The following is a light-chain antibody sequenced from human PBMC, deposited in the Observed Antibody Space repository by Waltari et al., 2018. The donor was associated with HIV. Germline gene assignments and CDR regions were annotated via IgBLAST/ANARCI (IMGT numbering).Light chain of an antibody. Sequence: EVVLTQSPATLSLSPGEPATLSCRASESVTKYLAWYQQKRGQAPRLLIYDASYSAADIPTRFSGSGSGTDFTLTISSLEPEDFGIYYCQHRSDWPLFTFGPGTTVDIK. CDR1: ESVTKY. CDR3: QHRSDWPLFT. V-gene: IGKV3-11*01. CDR2: DAS. J-gene: IGKJ3*01.